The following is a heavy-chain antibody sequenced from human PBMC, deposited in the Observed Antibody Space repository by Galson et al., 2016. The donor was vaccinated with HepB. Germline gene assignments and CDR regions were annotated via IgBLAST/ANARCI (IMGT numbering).Heavy chain of an antibody. J-gene: IGHJ5*02. CDR1: GFTFREFY. CDR3: ARDRSVYSSGWHGPPDP. D-gene: IGHD6-19*01. Sequence: SLRLSCAASGFTFREFYMSWIRQAPGKGLEWLSYASSSSSYTNYADSVKGRFTISRDNAKNSLYLQMNSLRAEDTAVYYCARDRSVYSSGWHGPPDPWGQGTLVIVSS. CDR2: ASSSSSYT. V-gene: IGHV3-11*05.